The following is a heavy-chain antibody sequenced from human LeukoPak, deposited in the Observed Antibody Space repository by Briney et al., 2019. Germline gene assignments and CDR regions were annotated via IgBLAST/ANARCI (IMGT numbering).Heavy chain of an antibody. CDR3: ARQGYSGSSTFDY. J-gene: IGHJ4*02. CDR1: GGSIETYY. V-gene: IGHV4-59*08. CDR2: IYHSGTT. Sequence: PSETLSLTCIVSGGSIETYYWSWIRQPPGKGLEWIGYIYHSGTTNYKSSLKSRVTMSVDTSKNQISLRLSSVTAADTAVYYCARQGYSGSSTFDYWGQGTLVTVSS. D-gene: IGHD6-19*01.